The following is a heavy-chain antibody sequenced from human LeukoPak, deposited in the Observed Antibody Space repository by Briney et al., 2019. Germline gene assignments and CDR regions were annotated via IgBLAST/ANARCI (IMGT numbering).Heavy chain of an antibody. CDR2: INHILGIA. CDR1: GGTFSSYA. J-gene: IGHJ4*02. V-gene: IGHV1-69*04. CDR3: ARARNSVTTL. Sequence: GGSVKVSCKASGGTFSSYAISWVRQAPGQGLEWMGRINHILGIANIAQKFQGRVTNTADKSTSTAYMELSSLRSEDTAVYYCARARNSVTTLWGQGTLVTVS. D-gene: IGHD4-17*01.